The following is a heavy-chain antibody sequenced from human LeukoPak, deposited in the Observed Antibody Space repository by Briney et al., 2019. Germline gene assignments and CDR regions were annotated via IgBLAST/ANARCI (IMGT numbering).Heavy chain of an antibody. J-gene: IGHJ4*02. D-gene: IGHD5-18*01. Sequence: SETLSLSCAVSGGSLSVFYTSGIPGPPRKGVGSVGYISFSGSTHSNTLLTRRVTLSVDTSKSQISLKLSSVTAADTAVYYCARQQLQSLYSAAVFYFDYWGQGTLVTVSS. CDR3: ARQQLQSLYSAAVFYFDY. V-gene: IGHV4-59*08. CDR1: GGSLSVFY. CDR2: ISFSGST.